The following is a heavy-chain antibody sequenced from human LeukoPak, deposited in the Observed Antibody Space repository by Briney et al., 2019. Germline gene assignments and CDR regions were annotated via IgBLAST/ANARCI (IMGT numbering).Heavy chain of an antibody. V-gene: IGHV5-51*01. CDR2: IYPGDSET. CDR1: GYPFTSYW. CDR3: ARSSCSTSCYNFDY. J-gene: IGHJ4*02. D-gene: IGHD2-2*01. Sequence: GESLKISCKVSGYPFTSYWIGWVRQMPGKGLEWMGIIYPGDSETRYSPSFQGQVTISADKSISTAYLQWSSLKASDTAMYYCARSSCSTSCYNFDYWGQGTLVTVSS.